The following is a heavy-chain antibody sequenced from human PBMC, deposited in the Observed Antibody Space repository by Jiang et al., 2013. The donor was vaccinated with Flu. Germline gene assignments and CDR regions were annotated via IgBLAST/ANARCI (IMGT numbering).Heavy chain of an antibody. V-gene: IGHV4-30-2*01. CDR3: ARVHDYVWGNYRPAWFDP. CDR1: GGSISSGGYS. Sequence: GLVKPSQTLPLTCAVSGGSISSGGYSWSWIRQPPGKGLEWIGYIYHSGSTYYNPSLKSRVTISVDRSKNQFSLNLSSVTAADTAVYYCARVHDYVWGNYRPAWFDPWGQGSLVTVTS. CDR2: IYHSGST. D-gene: IGHD3-16*02. J-gene: IGHJ5*02.